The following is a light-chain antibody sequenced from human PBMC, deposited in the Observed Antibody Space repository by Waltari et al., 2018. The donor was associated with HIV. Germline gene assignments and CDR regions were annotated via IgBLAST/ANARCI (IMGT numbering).Light chain of an antibody. CDR1: SSDFGGHHF. Sequence: QSALTQPRSVSGSPGQSVAISCSEISSDFGGHHFVSWYQQHPGKAPKLIIYDVIKRPSGVPDRFSASLSGNTATLTISGLPAEDEADYYCCSYAGYTTFVFGSGTKVTVL. J-gene: IGLJ1*01. CDR3: CSYAGYTTFV. V-gene: IGLV2-11*01. CDR2: DVI.